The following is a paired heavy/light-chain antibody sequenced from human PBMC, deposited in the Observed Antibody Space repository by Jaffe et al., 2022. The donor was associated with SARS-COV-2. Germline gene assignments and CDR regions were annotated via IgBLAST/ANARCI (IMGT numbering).Heavy chain of an antibody. V-gene: IGHV3-23*01. D-gene: IGHD2-2*01. J-gene: IGHJ4*02. CDR1: GFTFSSYA. Sequence: EVQLLESGGGLVQPGGSLRLSCAASGFTFSSYAMSWVRQAPGKGLEWVSSISGSGSTIYDADSVKGRFTTSRDNSKNTLYLQMNSLRAEDTAVYYCARDSRASCSSRSCGGRFNYWGQGTLVTVSS. CDR3: ARDSRASCSSRSCGGRFNY. CDR2: ISGSGSTI.
Light chain of an antibody. J-gene: IGKJ3*01. Sequence: IQMTQSPSSLSASVGDRVTITCRASQGISDYLAWYQQKPGKVPKILIYAASTLQSGVPSRFSGSGFGTDFTLTISSLQPEDVAIYYCQTYNSAPLFTFGPGTKVDIK. V-gene: IGKV1-27*01. CDR1: QGISDY. CDR3: QTYNSAPLFT. CDR2: AAS.